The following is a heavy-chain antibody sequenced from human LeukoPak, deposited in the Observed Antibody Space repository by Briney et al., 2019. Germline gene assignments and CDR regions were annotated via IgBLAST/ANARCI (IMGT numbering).Heavy chain of an antibody. D-gene: IGHD1-1*01. J-gene: IGHJ4*02. CDR3: ARGGRGYGTWKDYFDY. CDR1: GFTFSSYG. CDR2: IWHDGNNK. V-gene: IGHV3-33*01. Sequence: GGSLRLSCAASGFTFSSYGMHWVRQAPGKGLEWVAAIWHDGNNKYYAESVKGRFTISRDNSKNTLYLQINSLRAEETAVYYCARGGRGYGTWKDYFDYWGQGTLVTVSS.